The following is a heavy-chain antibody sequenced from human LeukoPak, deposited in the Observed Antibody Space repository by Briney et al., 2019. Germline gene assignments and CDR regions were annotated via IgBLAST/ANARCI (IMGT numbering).Heavy chain of an antibody. Sequence: PSETLSLTCTVSDDSISDYYRGWIRQPPGKGLEWIGYIHNSGTSTYNLSLKSRVTISADTSKNQFSLKLNSMTTADTGVYYCTRGAGWLIDYWGQGILVTVSS. V-gene: IGHV4-59*01. CDR2: IHNSGTS. CDR3: TRGAGWLIDY. D-gene: IGHD3-16*01. J-gene: IGHJ4*02. CDR1: DDSISDYY.